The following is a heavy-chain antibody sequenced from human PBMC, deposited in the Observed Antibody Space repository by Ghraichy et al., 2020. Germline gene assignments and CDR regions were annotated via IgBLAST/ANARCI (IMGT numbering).Heavy chain of an antibody. J-gene: IGHJ5*02. CDR1: GGSFSGYY. V-gene: IGHV4-34*01. CDR3: ARGVGALHNQWGIRRKNWFDP. D-gene: IGHD3-16*01. CDR2: INHSGST. Sequence: SETLSLTCAVYGGSFSGYYWSWIRQPPGKGLEWIGEINHSGSTNYNPSLKSRVTISVDTSKNQFSLKLSSVTAADTAVYYCARGVGALHNQWGIRRKNWFDPWGQGTLVTVSS.